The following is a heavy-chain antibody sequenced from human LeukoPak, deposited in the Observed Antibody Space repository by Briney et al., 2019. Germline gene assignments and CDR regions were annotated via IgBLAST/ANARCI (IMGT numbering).Heavy chain of an antibody. CDR2: ISGGSDTT. CDR1: GFTFSSYA. CDR3: ANVRSGWSPFDY. D-gene: IGHD6-19*01. Sequence: PGGSLRLSCVASGFTFSSYALNWVRQGPGKGLEWVSGISGGSDTTYYADSVRDRFTISRDNSKNTLYLQMSSLRAEDTARYFCANVRSGWSPFDYWGQGTLVTVSS. V-gene: IGHV3-23*01. J-gene: IGHJ4*02.